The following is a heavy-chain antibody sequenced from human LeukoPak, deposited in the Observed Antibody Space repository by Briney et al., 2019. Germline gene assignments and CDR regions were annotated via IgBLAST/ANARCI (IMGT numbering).Heavy chain of an antibody. CDR3: AVGCGDYGYYFDY. V-gene: IGHV1-2*02. J-gene: IGHJ4*02. Sequence: GASVKVSCKASGYTFTSYDINWVRQATGQGLEWMGWINPNSGGTNYAQKFQGRVTMTRDTSISTAYMELSRLRSDDTAVYYCAVGCGDYGYYFDYWGQGTLVTVSS. D-gene: IGHD4-17*01. CDR1: GYTFTSYD. CDR2: INPNSGGT.